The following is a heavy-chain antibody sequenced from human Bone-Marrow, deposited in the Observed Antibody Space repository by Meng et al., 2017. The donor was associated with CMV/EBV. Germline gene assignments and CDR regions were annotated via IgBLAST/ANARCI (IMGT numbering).Heavy chain of an antibody. CDR2: INSDGRST. D-gene: IGHD2-2*01. CDR3: ARGGDMFNREYQLLWGAGYVHYYYGMDV. J-gene: IGHJ6*02. V-gene: IGHV3-74*01. Sequence: GGSLRLSCTASGFTFSNYWMHWVRQAPGKGLVWVSRINSDGRSTSYADSVKGRFTISRDNAKNKLYLQMNSLRAEDTAGYYCARGGDMFNREYQLLWGAGYVHYYYGMDVWGQGTTVTVSS. CDR1: GFTFSNYW.